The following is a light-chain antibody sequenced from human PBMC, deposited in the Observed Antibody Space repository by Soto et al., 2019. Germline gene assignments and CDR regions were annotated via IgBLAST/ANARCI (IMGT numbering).Light chain of an antibody. CDR2: GTS. CDR1: QRVSSTY. V-gene: IGKV3-20*01. J-gene: IGKJ1*01. CDR3: QQYENALGLT. Sequence: EIFFTQSPGTLSLSPGERATLSCRASQRVSSTYLAWYQQKPGQAPRLLIYGTSSRATGIPTRFSGSGSGTDFTLSITRLEPEDFAVYYCQQYENALGLTFGQGSKVDIK.